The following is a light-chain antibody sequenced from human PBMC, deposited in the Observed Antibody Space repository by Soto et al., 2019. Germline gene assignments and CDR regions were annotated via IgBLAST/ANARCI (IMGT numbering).Light chain of an antibody. V-gene: IGKV1-33*01. CDR1: QNINNY. J-gene: IGKJ5*01. CDR3: QQYENLPT. Sequence: PSSLSASVGDRVTINFQASQNINNYLNWYQQKPGRAPKLLIYDASNLEAGVPSRFRGSGSGTDFTFTISRLQPEDIATYYCQQYENLPTFGQGTRLENK. CDR2: DAS.